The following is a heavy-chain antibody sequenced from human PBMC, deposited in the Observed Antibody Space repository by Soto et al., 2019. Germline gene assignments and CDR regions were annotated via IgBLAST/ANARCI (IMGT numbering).Heavy chain of an antibody. CDR1: GFTFSDYG. CDR2: IWYDGSNK. Sequence: VGSLRLSCAASGFTFSDYGMHWVRQAPGKGLEWVAVIWYDGSNKYYADSVKGRFTISRDNSKNTLYLQMNSLRAEDTAVYYCARDPLHYDILTGYSPNYFDFWGQGTLVTVSS. CDR3: ARDPLHYDILTGYSPNYFDF. J-gene: IGHJ4*02. D-gene: IGHD3-9*01. V-gene: IGHV3-33*01.